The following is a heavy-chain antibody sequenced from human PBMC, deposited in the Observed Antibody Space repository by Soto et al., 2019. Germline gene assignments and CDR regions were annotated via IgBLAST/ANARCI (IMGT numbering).Heavy chain of an antibody. J-gene: IGHJ2*01. CDR2: ISTSNSII. V-gene: IGHV3-48*02. D-gene: IGHD2-2*01. Sequence: GGSLRLSCAASGFTVSSNYMNWVRQAPGKGLEWVSYISTSNSIIYYADCVKGRFTISRDNAKNSLYLQMNSLRDEDTAVYYCASALGMTSTFYFDLWGRGTLVTVSS. CDR3: ASALGMTSTFYFDL. CDR1: GFTVSSNY.